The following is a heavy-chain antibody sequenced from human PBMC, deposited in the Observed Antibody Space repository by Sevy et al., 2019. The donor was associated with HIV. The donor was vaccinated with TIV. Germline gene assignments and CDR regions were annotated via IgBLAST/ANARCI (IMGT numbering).Heavy chain of an antibody. Sequence: GGSLRLSCAASGFTFSSYGMHWVRQAPGKGLEWVAVIWYDGSNKYYADSVKGRFTISRDNSKNRLYLQMNSLRAEDTAVYYCARTPGSGWYVGNWFDPWGQGTLVTVSS. D-gene: IGHD6-19*01. J-gene: IGHJ5*02. CDR1: GFTFSSYG. V-gene: IGHV3-33*01. CDR2: IWYDGSNK. CDR3: ARTPGSGWYVGNWFDP.